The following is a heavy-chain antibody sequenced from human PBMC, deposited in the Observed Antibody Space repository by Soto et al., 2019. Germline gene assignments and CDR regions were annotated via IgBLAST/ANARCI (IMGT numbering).Heavy chain of an antibody. V-gene: IGHV1-2*02. Sequence: AASVKVSCKTSEYSFGDYYLHCVRQAPEQGLEWMGWINLNDGGTNSPRKFQGRLTMTRDKSITTVYMELSRLRSDDTAVYFCVRDAPSHQSIFDLWGPGTLVTVSS. CDR3: VRDAPSHQSIFDL. CDR2: INLNDGGT. D-gene: IGHD2-2*01. J-gene: IGHJ4*02. CDR1: EYSFGDYY.